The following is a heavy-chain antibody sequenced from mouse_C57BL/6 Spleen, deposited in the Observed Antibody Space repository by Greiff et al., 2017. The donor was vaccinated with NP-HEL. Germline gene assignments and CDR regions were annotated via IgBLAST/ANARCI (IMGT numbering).Heavy chain of an antibody. CDR1: GFTFSSYA. D-gene: IGHD2-3*01. Sequence: EVQLVESGGGLVKPGGSLKLSCAASGFTFSSYAMSWVRQTPEKRLEWVATISDGGSYTYYPDNVKGRFTISRDNAKNNLYLQMSHLKSEDTAMYYEASETYDGYQYFDYWGQGTTLTVSS. CDR2: ISDGGSYT. CDR3: ASETYDGYQYFDY. V-gene: IGHV5-4*01. J-gene: IGHJ2*01.